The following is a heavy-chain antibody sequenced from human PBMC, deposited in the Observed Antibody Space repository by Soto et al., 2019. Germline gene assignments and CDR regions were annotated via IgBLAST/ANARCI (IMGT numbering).Heavy chain of an antibody. CDR2: ISAYNGNT. V-gene: IGHV1-18*01. CDR3: AREPYYDFWSGYYSYMDV. D-gene: IGHD3-3*01. CDR1: GYTFTSYG. Sequence: QVQLVQSGAEVKKPGASVKVSCKASGYTFTSYGISWVRQAPGQGLEWMGWISAYNGNTNYAQKLQGRVTMTTDTYTSTAYMELRSLRSDDTAVYYCAREPYYDFWSGYYSYMDVWGKGTTVTVSS. J-gene: IGHJ6*03.